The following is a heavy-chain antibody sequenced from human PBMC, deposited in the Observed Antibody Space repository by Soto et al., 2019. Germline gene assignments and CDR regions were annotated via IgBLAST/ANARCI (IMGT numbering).Heavy chain of an antibody. CDR3: ARDDYGDYPYAFDI. J-gene: IGHJ3*02. D-gene: IGHD4-17*01. CDR2: IIPILGIA. CDR1: GGTFSSYT. Sequence: QVQLVQSGAEVKKPGSSVKVSCKASGGTFSSYTISWVRQAPGQGLEWMGRIIPILGIANYAQKFQGRVTITADKYTSTAYMELSSLRSEDTAVYYCARDDYGDYPYAFDIWGQGTMVTVSS. V-gene: IGHV1-69*08.